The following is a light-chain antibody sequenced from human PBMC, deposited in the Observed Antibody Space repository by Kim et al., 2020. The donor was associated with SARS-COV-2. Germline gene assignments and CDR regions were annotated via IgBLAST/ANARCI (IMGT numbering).Light chain of an antibody. CDR1: SSDVGGYDY. CDR2: DVS. J-gene: IGLJ1*01. Sequence: GQSVTISCTGTSSDVGGYDYVSWYQQRPGEAPKLLIYDVSNRPSGVSDHFSGSKSGNTASLTISGLQAEDEADYFCSSHTSSSTYVFGTGTKVTVL. V-gene: IGLV2-14*03. CDR3: SSHTSSSTYV.